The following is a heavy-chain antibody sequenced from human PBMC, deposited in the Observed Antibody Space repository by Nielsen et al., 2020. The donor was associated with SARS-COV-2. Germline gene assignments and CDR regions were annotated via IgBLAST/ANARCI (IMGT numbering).Heavy chain of an antibody. J-gene: IGHJ4*02. CDR1: GFTFDDYA. CDR3: AKVDGSTSGY. V-gene: IGHV3-23*01. Sequence: GESLKISCAASGFTFDDYAMNWVRQAPGKGLEWVSILYGGGSTYYGDSVKGRFTISKDISKNTLYLQMNSLRAEDTALYYCAKVDGSTSGYWGQGTLVTVSS. CDR2: LYGGGST. D-gene: IGHD1-26*01.